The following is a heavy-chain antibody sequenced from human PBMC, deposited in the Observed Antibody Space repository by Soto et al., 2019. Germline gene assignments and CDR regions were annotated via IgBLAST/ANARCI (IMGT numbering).Heavy chain of an antibody. D-gene: IGHD3-22*01. J-gene: IGHJ4*02. CDR3: EGATMIVNNWPN. Sequence: GAVRLSCAAPGFKFTEYWISWDHQATGKGLEWVANLNQDGSEKNCVDSVKGRFTISRDNSKNTLYLQMNSLRAEDTAVYYCEGATMIVNNWPNWGQGTLVTVSS. V-gene: IGHV3-7*04. CDR2: LNQDGSEK. CDR1: GFKFTEYW.